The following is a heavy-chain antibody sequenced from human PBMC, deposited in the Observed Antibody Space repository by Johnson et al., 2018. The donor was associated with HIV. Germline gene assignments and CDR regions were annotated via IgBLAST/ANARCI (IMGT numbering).Heavy chain of an antibody. Sequence: VQLVESGGGVIRPGGSLRLPCAASGFTFVDHGMSWARQAPRKGLESVSGINWNGGSTGYAYPVKGRVTISRDNAKNSLYLQLNSLRAEDTALYYCARLVSSSFTHAFEIWGQGTMVTVSS. CDR2: INWNGGST. V-gene: IGHV3-20*04. CDR3: ARLVSSSFTHAFEI. J-gene: IGHJ3*02. CDR1: GFTFVDHG. D-gene: IGHD3-22*01.